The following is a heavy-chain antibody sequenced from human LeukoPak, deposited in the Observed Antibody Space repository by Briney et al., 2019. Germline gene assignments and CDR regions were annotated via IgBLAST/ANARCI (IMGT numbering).Heavy chain of an antibody. Sequence: TSETLSLTCTVSGGSISSSSYYWGWIRQPPGKGLEWIGSIYYSGSTNYNPSLKSRVTISVDTSKNQFSLKLSSVTAADTAVYYCARGAVRYFDWIIFDYWGQGTLVTVSS. D-gene: IGHD3-9*01. CDR3: ARGAVRYFDWIIFDY. CDR1: GGSISSSSYY. V-gene: IGHV4-39*07. J-gene: IGHJ4*02. CDR2: IYYSGST.